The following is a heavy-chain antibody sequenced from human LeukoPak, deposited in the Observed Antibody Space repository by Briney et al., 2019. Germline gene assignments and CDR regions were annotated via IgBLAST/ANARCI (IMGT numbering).Heavy chain of an antibody. CDR3: AKDRVHWSIAAAGTLFNWFDP. V-gene: IGHV3-23*01. D-gene: IGHD6-13*01. CDR2: ISGSGGST. J-gene: IGHJ5*02. CDR1: GFTFSSYA. Sequence: GGSLRLSCAASGFTFSSYAMSWVRQAPGKGLEWVSAISGSGGSTYYADSVKGRFTISRDNSKNTLYLQMNSLRAEDTAVYYCAKDRVHWSIAAAGTLFNWFDPWGQGTLVTVSS.